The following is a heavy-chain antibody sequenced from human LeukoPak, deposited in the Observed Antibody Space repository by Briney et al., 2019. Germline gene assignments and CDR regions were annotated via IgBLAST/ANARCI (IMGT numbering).Heavy chain of an antibody. CDR3: AKERCSAGRCSTTPDY. J-gene: IGHJ4*02. V-gene: IGHV3-23*01. CDR1: GFTFTTYA. CDR2: ISGLGYDT. D-gene: IGHD2-15*01. Sequence: GGSLRLSCGASGFTFTTYAMSWVRQAPGKGLEWVSGISGLGYDTYYADSVKGRFTISRDKSKNTLYLQINSLRVEDTAVYYCAKERCSAGRCSTTPDYWGQGTLVTVSS.